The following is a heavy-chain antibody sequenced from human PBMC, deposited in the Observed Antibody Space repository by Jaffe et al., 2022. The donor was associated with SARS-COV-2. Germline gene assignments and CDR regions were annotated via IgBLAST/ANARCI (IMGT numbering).Heavy chain of an antibody. D-gene: IGHD2-2*01. CDR1: GYNFTRYA. CDR2: ISAYNGDT. Sequence: QVQLMQSGAEVKKPGASVKVSCKASGYNFTRYAFSWVRQAPGQGLEWMGWISAYNGDTNSAQKFQGRVTMTTDTSTSTAYMELRSLRSDDTAVYYCARDQKYLVGFMADNPLDYWGQGTLVTVSS. V-gene: IGHV1-18*01. J-gene: IGHJ4*02. CDR3: ARDQKYLVGFMADNPLDY.